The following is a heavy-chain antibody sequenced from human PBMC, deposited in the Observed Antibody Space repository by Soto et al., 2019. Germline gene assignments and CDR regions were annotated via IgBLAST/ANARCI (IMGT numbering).Heavy chain of an antibody. CDR1: G. CDR3: AKDRTQPAYYYDNTGLAH. J-gene: IGHJ5*02. CDR2: ISYDGRSK. V-gene: IGHV3-30*18. D-gene: IGHD3-22*01. Sequence: GMHWVRQAPGRGLEWVAGISYDGRSKDLLDSVRGRFTISRDNSENILYLQMNSLRVEDTAVYYCAKDRTQPAYYYDNTGLAHWGQGTLVTVSS.